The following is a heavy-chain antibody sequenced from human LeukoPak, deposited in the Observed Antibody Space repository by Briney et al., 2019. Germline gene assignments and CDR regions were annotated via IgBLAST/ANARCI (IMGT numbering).Heavy chain of an antibody. CDR2: IYYSGST. CDR1: GGSISSYY. Sequence: PSETLSLTCTVSGGSISSYYWSWIRQPPGKGLEWIGYIYYSGSTNYNPSLKSRVTISVDTSKNQFSLKLRSVTAAGTAIYYCARASFNVVFGNWFDPWGQGTLVTVSS. J-gene: IGHJ5*02. CDR3: ARASFNVVFGNWFDP. V-gene: IGHV4-59*08. D-gene: IGHD2-8*01.